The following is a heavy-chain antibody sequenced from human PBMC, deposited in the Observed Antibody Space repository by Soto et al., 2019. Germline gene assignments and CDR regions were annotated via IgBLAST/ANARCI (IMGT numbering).Heavy chain of an antibody. D-gene: IGHD2-15*01. J-gene: IGHJ3*02. V-gene: IGHV3-73*02. Sequence: EVQLVESGGGLVQPGGSLKLSCVASGFTFSGSAMHWVRQASGKGLEWVGRIRSKANSDATAYGASVKGRFTISRDDSKSTAYLQMNSLKTEDTAVYYCVRCCSGGSCPDAFDIWGQGTMVTVSS. CDR2: IRSKANSDAT. CDR3: VRCCSGGSCPDAFDI. CDR1: GFTFSGSA.